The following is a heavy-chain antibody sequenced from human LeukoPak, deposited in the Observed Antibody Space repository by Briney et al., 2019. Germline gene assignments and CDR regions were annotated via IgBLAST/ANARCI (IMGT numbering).Heavy chain of an antibody. J-gene: IGHJ4*02. V-gene: IGHV4-39*07. D-gene: IGHD3-10*01. CDR2: IYYTRST. CDR1: GGSISSSSFY. CDR3: ARGYGSGFAY. Sequence: SETLSLTCTVSGGSISSSSFYWGWIRQPPGKGLEWIGSIYYTRSTYYNPSLKSRVTISLNTSKNQFSLKVSSVTAADTAVYYCARGYGSGFAYWGQGTLVTVSS.